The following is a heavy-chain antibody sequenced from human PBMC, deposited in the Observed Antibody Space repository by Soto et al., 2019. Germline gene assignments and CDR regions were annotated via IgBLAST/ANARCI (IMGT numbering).Heavy chain of an antibody. CDR2: IYYSGST. D-gene: IGHD3-22*01. Sequence: PSETLSLTCTVSGGSISSYYWSWIRQPPGKGLEWIGYIYYSGSTNYNPSLKSRVTISVDTSKNQFSLKLSSVTAADTAVYYCARDLYYDSSGYYYGWFDLWGQGTLVTVSS. CDR1: GGSISSYY. J-gene: IGHJ5*02. CDR3: ARDLYYDSSGYYYGWFDL. V-gene: IGHV4-59*01.